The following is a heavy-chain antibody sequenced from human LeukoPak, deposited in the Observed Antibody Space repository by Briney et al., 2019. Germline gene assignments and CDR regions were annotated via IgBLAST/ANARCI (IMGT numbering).Heavy chain of an antibody. CDR3: ATLARRVTVILDY. CDR2: IYSSGST. D-gene: IGHD2-21*02. J-gene: IGHJ4*02. CDR1: EFTVSQNY. Sequence: GGSLRLSCVTSEFTVSQNYMSWVRQAPGKGLEWVSVIYSSGSTYYADSVKGKFTIFRDNSKNTVYLQMSSVRVEDTAVYCCATLARRVTVILDYWGQGTLVTVSS. V-gene: IGHV3-66*01.